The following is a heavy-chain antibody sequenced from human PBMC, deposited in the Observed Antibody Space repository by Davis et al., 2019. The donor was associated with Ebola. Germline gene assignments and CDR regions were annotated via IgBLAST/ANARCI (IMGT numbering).Heavy chain of an antibody. Sequence: GGSLRLSCAASGFTFSDYYMSWIRQAPGKGLEWVSYISSSGSTIYYADSVKGRFTISRDNAKNSLYLQMNSPRAEDTAVYYCASHGARVQGVLLWLVSSDYYCGMDVWGQGTTVTVSS. D-gene: IGHD3-10*01. CDR3: ASHGARVQGVLLWLVSSDYYCGMDV. CDR2: ISSSGSTI. V-gene: IGHV3-11*01. J-gene: IGHJ6*02. CDR1: GFTFSDYY.